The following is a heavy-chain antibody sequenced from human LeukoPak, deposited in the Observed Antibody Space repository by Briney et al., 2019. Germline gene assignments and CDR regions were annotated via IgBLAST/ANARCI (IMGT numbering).Heavy chain of an antibody. V-gene: IGHV3-7*05. CDR3: ARWNNDWEFDY. CDR2: IKEDGTEE. D-gene: IGHD1/OR15-1a*01. Sequence: GGSLRLSCAASGFTFSSSWMTWVRQASGKGLEWVAHIKEDGTEEYYVDSVKGRFTISRDNAKNSLYLQMSSLRAEDTAVYYCARWNNDWEFDYWGQGTLVSVSS. CDR1: GFTFSSSW. J-gene: IGHJ4*02.